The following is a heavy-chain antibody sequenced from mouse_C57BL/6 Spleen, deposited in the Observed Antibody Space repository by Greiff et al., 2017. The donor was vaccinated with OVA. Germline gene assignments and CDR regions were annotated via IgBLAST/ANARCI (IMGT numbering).Heavy chain of an antibody. Sequence: DVMLVESGGGLVKPGGSLKLSCAASGFTFSSYAMSWVRQTPEKRLEWVATISDGGSYTYYPDNVKGRFTISRDNAKNNLYLQMSHLKSEDTAMYYCATMMVTTSYFDYWGQGTTLTVSS. CDR3: ATMMVTTSYFDY. CDR1: GFTFSSYA. D-gene: IGHD2-3*01. J-gene: IGHJ2*01. CDR2: ISDGGSYT. V-gene: IGHV5-4*03.